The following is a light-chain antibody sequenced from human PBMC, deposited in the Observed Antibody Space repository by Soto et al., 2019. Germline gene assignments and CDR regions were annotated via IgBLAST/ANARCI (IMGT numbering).Light chain of an antibody. CDR2: EVR. CDR3: SSYTTSSTPLYV. CDR1: SRDVGAYNF. V-gene: IGLV2-14*01. J-gene: IGLJ1*01. Sequence: QSVLTQPASVSGSPGQSITLSCTGTSRDVGAYNFVSWYQQHPGKAPKLMIYEVRNRPSGVSHRFSGSKSGNTASLTISGLQAEDEADYYCSSYTTSSTPLYVFGTGTKLTVL.